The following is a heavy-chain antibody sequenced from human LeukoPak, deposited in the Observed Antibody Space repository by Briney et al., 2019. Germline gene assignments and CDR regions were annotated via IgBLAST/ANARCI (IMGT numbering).Heavy chain of an antibody. V-gene: IGHV3-74*01. Sequence: PGGSLRLPCAASGFTFSSSWMHWVRQAPGKGLVWVARIKSDVSSTDYADSVKGRFTVSRDDANNILYLQMNSLRAEDTAVYYCTAIRPDYWGQGTVVTVSS. J-gene: IGHJ4*02. D-gene: IGHD2-21*02. CDR3: TAIRPDY. CDR2: IKSDVSST. CDR1: GFTFSSSW.